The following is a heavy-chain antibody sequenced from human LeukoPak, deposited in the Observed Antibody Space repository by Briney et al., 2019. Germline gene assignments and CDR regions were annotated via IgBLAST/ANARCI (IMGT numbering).Heavy chain of an antibody. CDR3: AREGGGSNRCLD. CDR1: AFTFSSHP. D-gene: IGHD3-16*02. V-gene: IGHV3-23*01. CDR2: ICSSIGCT. J-gene: IGHJ1*01. Sequence: GGSLRLSCAASAFTFSSHPMGWVRRAPGKGLEWVSSICSSIGCTYYADSVRGRFAISRDDSKNTLYLQMNSLRAEDTAVYYCAREGGGSNRCLDWGQGTLVTVSS.